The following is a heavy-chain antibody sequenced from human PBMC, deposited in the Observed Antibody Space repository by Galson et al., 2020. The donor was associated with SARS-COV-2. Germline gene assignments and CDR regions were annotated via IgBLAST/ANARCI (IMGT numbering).Heavy chain of an antibody. Sequence: ALHGESLKISCAASGFTFSSYWMHWVRQAPGKGLVSVSRIYSEGSSTSYADSVKGRFTISGDNAKNTLYLQMNSLRAEDTAVYYCARGDMGNDYFDYWGQGTLGTVSS. CDR3: ARGDMGNDYFDY. CDR2: IYSEGSST. V-gene: IGHV3-74*01. J-gene: IGHJ4*02. CDR1: GFTFSSYW. D-gene: IGHD7-27*01.